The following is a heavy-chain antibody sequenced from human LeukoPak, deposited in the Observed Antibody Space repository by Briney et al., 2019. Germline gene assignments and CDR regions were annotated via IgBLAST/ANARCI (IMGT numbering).Heavy chain of an antibody. Sequence: GGSLRLSCAASGFTFSNYYMNWVRQAPGKGLEWISSISGTSSYIFYADSLKGRFIVSRDNAKNSLFLQMNSLRAEDTAVYYCGRAGDYWGQGPLVTVSS. V-gene: IGHV3-21*06. D-gene: IGHD7-27*01. CDR2: ISGTSSYI. CDR3: GRAGDY. J-gene: IGHJ4*02. CDR1: GFTFSNYY.